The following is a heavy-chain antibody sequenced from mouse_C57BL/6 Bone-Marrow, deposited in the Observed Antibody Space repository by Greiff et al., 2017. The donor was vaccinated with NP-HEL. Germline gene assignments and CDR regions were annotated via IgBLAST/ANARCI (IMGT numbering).Heavy chain of an antibody. CDR3: ARRYYGSSYFYYYAMDY. CDR1: GFTFSDYY. D-gene: IGHD1-1*01. V-gene: IGHV5-12*01. CDR2: ISNGGGST. Sequence: EVKLVESGGGLVQPGGSLKLSCAASGFTFSDYYMYWVRQTPEKRLEWVAYISNGGGSTYYPDTVKGRFTISRDNAKNTLYLQMSRLKSEDTAMYYCARRYYGSSYFYYYAMDYWGQGTSVTVSS. J-gene: IGHJ4*01.